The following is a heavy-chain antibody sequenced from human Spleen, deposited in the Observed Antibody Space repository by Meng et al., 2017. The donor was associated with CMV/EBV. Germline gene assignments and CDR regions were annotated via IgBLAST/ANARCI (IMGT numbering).Heavy chain of an antibody. CDR2: ISAYNGNT. Sequence: ASVKVSCKASGYTFTSYGISWVRQAPGQGLEWMGWISAYNGNTNYAQKLQGRVTMTTDTSTSTAYMELRSLRSEDTAVYYCARLPTRYCSSTSCYPYYYYGMDVWGQGTTVTVSS. D-gene: IGHD2-2*01. J-gene: IGHJ6*02. V-gene: IGHV1-18*01. CDR1: GYTFTSYG. CDR3: ARLPTRYCSSTSCYPYYYYGMDV.